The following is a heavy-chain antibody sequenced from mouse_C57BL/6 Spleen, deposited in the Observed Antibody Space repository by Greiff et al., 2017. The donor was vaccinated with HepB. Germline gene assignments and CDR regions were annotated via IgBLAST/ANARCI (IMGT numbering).Heavy chain of an antibody. D-gene: IGHD1-1*01. CDR1: GYTFTSYW. V-gene: IGHV1-59*01. CDR2: IDPSDSYT. Sequence: QVQLQQPGAELVRPGTSVKLSCKASGYTFTSYWMHWVKQRPGQGLEWIGVIDPSDSYTNYNQKFKGKATLTVDTSSSTAYMQLSSLTSEDSAVYYCAKEESITTVVANSSDYWGEDTTLTESS. J-gene: IGHJ2*01. CDR3: AKEESITTVVANSSDY.